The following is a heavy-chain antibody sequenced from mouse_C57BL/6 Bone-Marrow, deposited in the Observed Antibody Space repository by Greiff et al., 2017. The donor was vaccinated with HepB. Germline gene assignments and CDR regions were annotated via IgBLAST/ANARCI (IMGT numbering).Heavy chain of an antibody. J-gene: IGHJ2*01. CDR2: IYPRSGNT. Sequence: QVHVKQSGAELARPGASVKLSCKASGYTFTSYGISWVKQRTGQGLEWIGEIYPRSGNTYYNEKFKGKATLTADKSSSTAYMELRSLTSEDSAVYFCARERLRLDFDYWGQGTTLTVSS. CDR3: ARERLRLDFDY. CDR1: GYTFTSYG. V-gene: IGHV1-81*01. D-gene: IGHD2-2*01.